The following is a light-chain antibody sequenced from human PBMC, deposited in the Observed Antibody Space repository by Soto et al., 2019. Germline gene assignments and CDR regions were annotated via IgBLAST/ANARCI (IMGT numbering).Light chain of an antibody. J-gene: IGKJ4*01. CDR3: QQYNSFPLT. CDR1: QTISIW. Sequence: DIQMTQSPSTLSASVGDRVTITCRASQTISIWLAWYQQKPGKAPNLLIYKASSLKSGVPSRFSGSGSGTEFTLTISSLQPDDFATYYCQQYNSFPLTFGGGTKVDIK. CDR2: KAS. V-gene: IGKV1-5*03.